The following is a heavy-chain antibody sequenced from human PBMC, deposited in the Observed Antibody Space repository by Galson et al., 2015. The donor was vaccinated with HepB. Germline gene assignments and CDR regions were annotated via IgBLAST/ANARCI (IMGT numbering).Heavy chain of an antibody. CDR3: ARGGEDIVDWGAG. CDR2: IIPIFGTA. CDR1: GGTFSSYA. J-gene: IGHJ4*02. V-gene: IGHV1-69*13. D-gene: IGHD2-15*01. Sequence: SVKVSCKASGGTFSSYAISWVRQAPGQGLEWMGGIIPIFGTANYAQKFQGRVTITADESTSTAYMELSSLRSEDTAVYYCARGGEDIVDWGAGWGQGTLVTVSS.